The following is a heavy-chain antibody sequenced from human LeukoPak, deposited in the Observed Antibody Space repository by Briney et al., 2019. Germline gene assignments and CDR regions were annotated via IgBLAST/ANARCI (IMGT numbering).Heavy chain of an antibody. Sequence: GASVKVSCKASGYTFTSYDITWVRQAPGQGLEWMGWIRVYNGKTHYAENFQGRVTMTTDTTTSTAYMELRSLTSDDTAVYYCAREAYSGNFGYYYYYYYMDVWGKGTTVTISS. V-gene: IGHV1-18*01. D-gene: IGHD1-26*01. CDR3: AREAYSGNFGYYYYYYYMDV. CDR2: IRVYNGKT. CDR1: GYTFTSYD. J-gene: IGHJ6*03.